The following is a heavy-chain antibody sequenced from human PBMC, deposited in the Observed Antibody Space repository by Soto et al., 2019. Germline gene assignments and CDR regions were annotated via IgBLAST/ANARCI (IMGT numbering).Heavy chain of an antibody. CDR3: VKPTTVTIIYYGMDV. J-gene: IGHJ6*02. Sequence: GGSLRLSCSASGFTFSSYAMHWVRQAPGKGLEYVSAISSNGGSTYYADSVKGRFTISRDNSKNTLYLQMSSLRAEDTAVYYCVKPTTVTIIYYGMDVWGQGTTVTVSS. CDR2: ISSNGGST. CDR1: GFTFSSYA. D-gene: IGHD4-17*01. V-gene: IGHV3-64D*08.